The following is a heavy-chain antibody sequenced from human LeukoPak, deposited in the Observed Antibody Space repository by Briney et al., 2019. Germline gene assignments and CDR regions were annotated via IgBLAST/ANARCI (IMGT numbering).Heavy chain of an antibody. V-gene: IGHV1-18*01. CDR2: ISAYNGNT. CDR3: ARRLTTVSWFDP. J-gene: IGHJ5*02. CDR1: GYTFTSYG. D-gene: IGHD4-11*01. Sequence: GASVKVSCKASGYTFTSYGVSWVRQAPGQGPEWMGWISAYNGNTNYAQKLQGRVTMTTDTSTNTAYMELRSLRSDDTAMYYCARRLTTVSWFDPWGQGTLVTVSS.